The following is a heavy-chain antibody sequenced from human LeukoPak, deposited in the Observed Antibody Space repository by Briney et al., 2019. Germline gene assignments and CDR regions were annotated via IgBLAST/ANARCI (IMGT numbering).Heavy chain of an antibody. J-gene: IGHJ4*02. Sequence: GASVKVSCKAPGYTFTSYDINWVRQVTGQGLEWMGWMNPNSGNTGYAQKFQGRVTMTRNTSITTAYMELNSLRSEDTAVYYCARRYSSGWYALFDSWGQGTLVTVSS. CDR3: ARRYSSGWYALFDS. D-gene: IGHD6-19*01. V-gene: IGHV1-8*01. CDR2: MNPNSGNT. CDR1: GYTFTSYD.